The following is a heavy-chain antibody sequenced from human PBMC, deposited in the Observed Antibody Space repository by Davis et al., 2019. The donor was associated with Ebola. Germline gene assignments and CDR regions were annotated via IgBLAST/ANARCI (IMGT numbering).Heavy chain of an antibody. CDR1: GFTFSSYA. V-gene: IGHV3-23*01. D-gene: IGHD6-19*01. CDR2: ISGSGGST. CDR3: VGWGDPPQF. Sequence: GESLKISCAASGFTFSSYAMSWVRQAPGKGLEWVSVISGSGGSTYYADSVKGRFTISRDNSKNTLYLQMNSLRAEDTAVYYCVGWGDPPQFWGQGTLVTVSS. J-gene: IGHJ4*02.